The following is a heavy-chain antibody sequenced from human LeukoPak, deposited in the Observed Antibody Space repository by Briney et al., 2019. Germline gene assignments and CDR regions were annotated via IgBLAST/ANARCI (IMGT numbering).Heavy chain of an antibody. Sequence: PSETLSLSCSVSGDSFDNSYCWTWVRQPPGKRPGWIGTIYSSVYTYYNPSLRSRATISGDTSKNLFSLKLISVTAADTAVYYCARGSDDYKLGNHWGHGTLVTVSS. CDR2: IYSSVYT. J-gene: IGHJ5*02. CDR3: ARGSDDYKLGNH. V-gene: IGHV4-39*01. CDR1: GDSFDNSYC. D-gene: IGHD5-24*01.